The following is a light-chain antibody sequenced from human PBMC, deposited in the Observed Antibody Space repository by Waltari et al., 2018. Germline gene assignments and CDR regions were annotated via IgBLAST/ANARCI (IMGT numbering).Light chain of an antibody. V-gene: IGLV2-23*01. CDR1: SSDLGTYYF. J-gene: IGLJ1*01. Sequence: SALTQPASVSGSPGQSITISCTGTSSDLGTYYFVSWYQEYPGKAPKLIIYEATKRPSGVSDRFSASTSGNTASLTISGLQADDEADYSCCSYAGGTAYVFGTGTRVTVL. CDR2: EAT. CDR3: CSYAGGTAYV.